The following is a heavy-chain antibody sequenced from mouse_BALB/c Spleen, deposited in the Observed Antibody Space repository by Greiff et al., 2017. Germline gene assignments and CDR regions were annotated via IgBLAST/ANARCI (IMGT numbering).Heavy chain of an antibody. CDR1: GFTFSSFG. J-gene: IGHJ4*01. V-gene: IGHV5-17*02. CDR2: ISSGSSTI. Sequence: EVQLVESGGGLVQPGGSRKLSCAASGFTFSSFGMHWVRQAPEKGLEWVAYISSGSSTIYYADTVKGRFTISRDNPKNTLFLQMTSLRSEDTAMYYCARWGITTGDYWGQGTSVTVSS. CDR3: ARWGITTGDY. D-gene: IGHD2-4*01.